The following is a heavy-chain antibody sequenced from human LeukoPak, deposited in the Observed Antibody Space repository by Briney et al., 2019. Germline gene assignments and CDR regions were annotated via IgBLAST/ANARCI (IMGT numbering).Heavy chain of an antibody. Sequence: PSETLSLTCTVSGGSISSYYWSWIRQPPGKGLEWIGYIYYSGSINYNPSLKSRVTISVDTSKNQFSLDLSSVTAADTAVYYCASTVITRRLNFDYWGQGTLVAVSS. CDR1: GGSISSYY. CDR3: ASTVITRRLNFDY. D-gene: IGHD3-16*01. V-gene: IGHV4-59*01. J-gene: IGHJ4*02. CDR2: IYYSGSI.